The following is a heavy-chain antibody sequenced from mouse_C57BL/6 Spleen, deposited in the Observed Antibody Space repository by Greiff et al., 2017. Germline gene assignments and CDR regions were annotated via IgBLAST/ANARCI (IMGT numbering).Heavy chain of an antibody. CDR1: GYAFSSYW. D-gene: IGHD2-4*01. J-gene: IGHJ2*01. Sequence: QVQLQQSGAELVKPGASVKISCKASGYAFSSYWMNWVKQRPGTGLEWIGQIYPGDGDTNYNGKFKGKATLTADKSSSTAYMQLSSLTSEDSAVYFCARQIYYDYDWGIDYWGQGTTLTVSS. CDR3: ARQIYYDYDWGIDY. V-gene: IGHV1-80*01. CDR2: IYPGDGDT.